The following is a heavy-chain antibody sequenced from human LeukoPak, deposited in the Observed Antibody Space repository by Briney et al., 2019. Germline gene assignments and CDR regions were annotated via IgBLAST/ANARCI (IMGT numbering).Heavy chain of an antibody. Sequence: ASVKVSCKASGYTFISYGISWVRQAPGRGLEWMAWISAHNGNTNYAQNLRDRVTLTTDTSTSTVYMELRSLRSDDTAVYYCASSKTACSSTSCYDPFDYWGRGTLATVSS. V-gene: IGHV1-18*01. CDR2: ISAHNGNT. CDR1: GYTFISYG. J-gene: IGHJ4*02. CDR3: ASSKTACSSTSCYDPFDY. D-gene: IGHD2-2*01.